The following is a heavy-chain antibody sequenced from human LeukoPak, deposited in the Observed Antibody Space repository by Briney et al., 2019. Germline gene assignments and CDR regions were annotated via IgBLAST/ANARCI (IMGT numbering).Heavy chain of an antibody. Sequence: GGSLRLSCAASGFTFSIAWMTWVRQAPGKGLEWVGRIKSKTDGGTTDFAAPVKGRFTISRDDSENTLYLQMNSLETEDTAMYYCTASYGDSYFDYWGQGTLVTVSS. D-gene: IGHD4-17*01. CDR2: IKSKTDGGTT. J-gene: IGHJ4*02. CDR1: GFTFSIAW. V-gene: IGHV3-15*01. CDR3: TASYGDSYFDY.